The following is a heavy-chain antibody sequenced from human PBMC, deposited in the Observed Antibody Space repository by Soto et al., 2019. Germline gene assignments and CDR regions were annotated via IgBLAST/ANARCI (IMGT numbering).Heavy chain of an antibody. D-gene: IGHD2-2*01. CDR2: INHSGST. V-gene: IGHV4-34*01. CDR1: GGSFSGYY. J-gene: IGHJ6*03. Sequence: QVQLQQWGAGLLKPSETLSLTCAVYGGSFSGYYWSWIRQPPGKGLEWIGEINHSGSTNYNPSLKSRVTISGDTSKNQFSLKLSSVTAADTAVYYCARLGYCSSTSCYSHYYYYYMDVWGKGTTVTVSS. CDR3: ARLGYCSSTSCYSHYYYYYMDV.